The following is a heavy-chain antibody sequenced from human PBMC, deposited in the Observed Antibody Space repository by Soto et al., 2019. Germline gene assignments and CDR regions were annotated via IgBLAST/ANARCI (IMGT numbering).Heavy chain of an antibody. V-gene: IGHV4-31*03. Sequence: SETLSLTCTVSGGSISSGGYYWSWIRQHPGKGLEWIGYIYYSGSTYYNPSLKSRVTISVDTSKNQFSLKLSSVTAADTAVYYCARDGVGSGWLKYFDYWGQGTLVTVSS. J-gene: IGHJ4*02. CDR1: GGSISSGGYY. CDR3: ARDGVGSGWLKYFDY. D-gene: IGHD6-19*01. CDR2: IYYSGST.